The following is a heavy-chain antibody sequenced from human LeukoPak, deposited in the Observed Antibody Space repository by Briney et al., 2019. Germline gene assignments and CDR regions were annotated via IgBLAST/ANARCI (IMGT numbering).Heavy chain of an antibody. V-gene: IGHV3-74*01. CDR2: INGDGSST. J-gene: IGHJ5*01. CDR3: VRGLDS. CDR1: GFTFSSDW. Sequence: GGSLRLSCAASGFTFSSDWMHWVRQAPGKGLVCVSYINGDGSSTNYADSVRGRFIISRDNAKKTLYLQMNSLRDEDTAVYYCVRGLDSGGLGTLVTVSS. D-gene: IGHD3-16*01.